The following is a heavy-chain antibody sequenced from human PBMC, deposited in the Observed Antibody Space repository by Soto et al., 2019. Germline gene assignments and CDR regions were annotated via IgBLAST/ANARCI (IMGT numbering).Heavy chain of an antibody. CDR2: TNQHGTII. J-gene: IGHJ4*02. V-gene: IGHV3-74*01. CDR1: GFNFSSYW. Sequence: GGSLRLSCEASGFNFSSYWFHWVRQVQGKGLVWVSRTNQHGTIIDYADFVKGRFTISRDNAKNTLYLEMDSLRVEDTAVYYCTRDIGGRGALWGPGTLVTV. D-gene: IGHD3-16*01. CDR3: TRDIGGRGAL.